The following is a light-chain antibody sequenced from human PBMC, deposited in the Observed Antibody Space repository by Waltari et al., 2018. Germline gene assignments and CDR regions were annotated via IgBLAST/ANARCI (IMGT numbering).Light chain of an antibody. CDR2: GAS. CDR3: QQYYSTPFT. CDR1: LSILHSSENKNN. J-gene: IGKJ3*01. V-gene: IGKV4-1*01. Sequence: DIVMTQTPVSLSVYLGERDTINCKSSLSILHSSENKNNLGWYQQKSGQSPKLLIYGASTLESGVPARFSGSGSGTDFTLTISSLQTEDVAVYYCQQYYSTPFTFGPGTKVDIK.